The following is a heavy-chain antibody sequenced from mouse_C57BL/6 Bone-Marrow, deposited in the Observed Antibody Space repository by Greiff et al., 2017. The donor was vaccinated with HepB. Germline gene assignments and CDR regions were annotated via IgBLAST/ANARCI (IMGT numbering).Heavy chain of an antibody. CDR3: TIYYGYDLAWFAY. D-gene: IGHD2-2*01. Sequence: EVQVVESGAELVRPGASVKLSCTASGFNIKDDYMHWVKQRPEQGLEWIGWIDPENGDTEYASKFQGKATITADTSSNTAYLQLSSLTSEDTAVYYCTIYYGYDLAWFAYWGQGTLVTVSA. CDR2: IDPENGDT. J-gene: IGHJ3*01. CDR1: GFNIKDDY. V-gene: IGHV14-4*01.